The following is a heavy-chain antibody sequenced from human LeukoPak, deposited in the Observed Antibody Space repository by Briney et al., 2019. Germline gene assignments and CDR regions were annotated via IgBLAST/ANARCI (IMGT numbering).Heavy chain of an antibody. CDR1: GFTFSNAW. CDR2: IKSKTDGGTT. D-gene: IGHD3-10*01. V-gene: IGHV3-15*01. J-gene: IGHJ6*02. CDR3: TTVTMVRGVITDYGMDV. Sequence: PGGSLRLSCAASGFTFSNAWVSWVRQAPGKGLEWVGRIKSKTDGGTTDYAAPVKGRFTISRDDSKNTLYLQMNSLKTEDTAVYYCTTVTMVRGVITDYGMDVWGQGTTVTVSS.